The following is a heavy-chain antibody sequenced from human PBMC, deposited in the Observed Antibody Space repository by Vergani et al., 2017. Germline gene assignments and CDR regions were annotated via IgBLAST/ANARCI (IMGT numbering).Heavy chain of an antibody. CDR1: RSTFKTYG. V-gene: IGHV3-33*06. CDR2: IYYDGSNA. J-gene: IGHJ4*02. Sequence: QGQLVESGGGIVQPGRSLTLSCVASRSTFKTYGMHWVRQAPGKGLEWVGLIYYDGSNAYYADSVKGRFTISRDNSKNTLYLQMNSLRAEDTAVYYCAKERFIAVAAPFDYWGQGTLVTVSS. CDR3: AKERFIAVAAPFDY. D-gene: IGHD6-19*01.